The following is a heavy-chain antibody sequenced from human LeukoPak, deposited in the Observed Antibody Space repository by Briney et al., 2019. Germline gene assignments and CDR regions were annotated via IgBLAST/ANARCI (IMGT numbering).Heavy chain of an antibody. J-gene: IGHJ2*01. V-gene: IGHV4-61*08. CDR2: IYHSGST. CDR3: ASIITVAGKDLNQNWYFDL. CDR1: GGSVSSGGYY. D-gene: IGHD6-19*01. Sequence: PSQTLSLTCTVSGGSVSSGGYYWSWIRQPPGKGLEWIGYIYHSGSTNYNPSLKSRLTISLDTSKSQFSLNLSSVTRADTAVYFCASIITVAGKDLNQNWYFDLWGRATLVTVSS.